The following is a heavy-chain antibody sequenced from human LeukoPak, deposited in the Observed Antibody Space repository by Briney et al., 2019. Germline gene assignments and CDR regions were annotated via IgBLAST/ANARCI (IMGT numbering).Heavy chain of an antibody. CDR3: AKHSYDSSGYYHFAY. Sequence: PGGSLRLSCAASGFTFSSYAMSWVRQAPGKGLEWVSAISASGGSTFYADSVKGRFTISRDNSKNTLYLQMNSLRAEDTAVYYCAKHSYDSSGYYHFAYWGQGTLVTVSS. CDR1: GFTFSSYA. V-gene: IGHV3-23*01. J-gene: IGHJ4*02. CDR2: ISASGGST. D-gene: IGHD3-22*01.